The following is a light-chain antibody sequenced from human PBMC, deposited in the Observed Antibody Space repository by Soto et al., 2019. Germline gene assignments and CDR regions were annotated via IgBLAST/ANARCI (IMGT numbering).Light chain of an antibody. CDR1: RTISNW. CDR3: QHYNSYSST. V-gene: IGKV1-5*01. J-gene: IGKJ1*01. Sequence: DIQMTQSPSTLSASVGDRVTITCRASRTISNWLAWYQQKPGKAPKLLIYDASILESGVPSRFSGSGSGTEFTLTISSLQPDEFAAYYCQHYNSYSSTFGQGTKVDIK. CDR2: DAS.